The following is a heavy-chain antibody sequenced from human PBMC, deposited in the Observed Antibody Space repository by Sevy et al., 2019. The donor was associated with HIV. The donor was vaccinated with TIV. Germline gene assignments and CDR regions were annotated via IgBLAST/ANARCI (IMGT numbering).Heavy chain of an antibody. V-gene: IGHV3-30-3*01. CDR3: ALERLSSDVAEYFQN. CDR2: ISFDATNK. J-gene: IGHJ1*01. CDR1: GFTFNRYS. D-gene: IGHD1-1*01. Sequence: GGSLRLSCAASGFTFNRYSMHWVRQALGKGLEWVATISFDATNKHYPDSVKGRFTISRDNFQNSLFLQMDSMRPEDTAVYYCALERLSSDVAEYFQNWGQGTLVTVSS.